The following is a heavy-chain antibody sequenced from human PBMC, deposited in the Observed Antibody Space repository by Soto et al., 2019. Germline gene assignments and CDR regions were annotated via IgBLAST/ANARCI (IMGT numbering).Heavy chain of an antibody. CDR1: GVSFSDYY. CDR2: ITNTDRTT. D-gene: IGHD4-4*01. V-gene: IGHV3-11*01. Sequence: QERLVESGGGLVKPGGSLRLSCAASGVSFSDYYMTWVRQAPGKGLEWVSYITNTDRTTYYADSVRGRFTISRDSAKNSLFLQMNSLRADDTAVYYCARAQDYTFHFDLWGQGTLVTVSS. CDR3: ARAQDYTFHFDL. J-gene: IGHJ4*02.